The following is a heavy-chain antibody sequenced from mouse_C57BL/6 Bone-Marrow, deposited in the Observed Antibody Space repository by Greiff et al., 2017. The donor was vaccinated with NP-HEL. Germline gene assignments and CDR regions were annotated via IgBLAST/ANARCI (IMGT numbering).Heavy chain of an antibody. CDR3: ARDQYYGSSSFAY. J-gene: IGHJ3*01. V-gene: IGHV5-4*01. D-gene: IGHD1-1*01. CDR1: GFTFSSYA. CDR2: ISDGGSYT. Sequence: EVQLVESGGGLVKPGGSLKLSCAASGFTFSSYAMSWVRQTPEKRLEWVATISDGGSYTYYPDNVKGRFPISRDNAKNNLYLQMSHLKSEDTAMYYCARDQYYGSSSFAYWGQGTLVTVSA.